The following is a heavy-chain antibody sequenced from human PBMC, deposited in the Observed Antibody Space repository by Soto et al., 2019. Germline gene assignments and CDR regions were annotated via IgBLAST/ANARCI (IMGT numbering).Heavy chain of an antibody. CDR3: AADYSFGSSWYRGFDY. CDR1: GFTFTSSA. J-gene: IGHJ4*02. CDR2: IVVGSGNT. Sequence: SVKVSCKASGFTFTSSAVQWVRQARGQRLEWIGWIVVGSGNTNYAQKFQERVTITRDMSTSTAYMELSSLRSEDTAVYYCAADYSFGSSWYRGFDYWGQGTLVTVSS. D-gene: IGHD6-13*01. V-gene: IGHV1-58*01.